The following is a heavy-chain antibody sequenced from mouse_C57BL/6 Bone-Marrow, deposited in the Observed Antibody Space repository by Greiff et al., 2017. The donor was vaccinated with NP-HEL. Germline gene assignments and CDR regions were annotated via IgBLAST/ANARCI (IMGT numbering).Heavy chain of an antibody. D-gene: IGHD2-4*01. J-gene: IGHJ3*01. V-gene: IGHV5-6*01. CDR1: GFTFSSYG. CDR2: ISSGGSYT. Sequence: EVHLVESGGDLVKPGGSLKLSCAASGFTFSSYGMSWVRQTPDKRLEWVATISSGGSYTYYPDSVKGRFTISRDNAKNTLYLQMSSLKSEDTAMYYCARPYDYDVAWVAYWGQGTLVTVSA. CDR3: ARPYDYDVAWVAY.